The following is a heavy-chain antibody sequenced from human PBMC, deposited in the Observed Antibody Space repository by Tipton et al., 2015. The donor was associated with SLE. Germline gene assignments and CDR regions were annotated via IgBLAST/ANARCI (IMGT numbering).Heavy chain of an antibody. Sequence: TLSLTCSVSDGSISTTNYYWGWLRQPPGKGLEWIGSIFYTGSTYYNPSLNSRVSFSIDTSENHFSLRLNPVTAADTAVYYCARRHYSGPFDSWGQGTLVTVSS. J-gene: IGHJ4*02. CDR2: IFYTGST. V-gene: IGHV4-39*07. D-gene: IGHD5-12*01. CDR3: ARRHYSGPFDS. CDR1: DGSISTTNYY.